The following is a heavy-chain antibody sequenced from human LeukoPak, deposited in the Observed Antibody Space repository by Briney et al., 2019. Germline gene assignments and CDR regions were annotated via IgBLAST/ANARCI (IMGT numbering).Heavy chain of an antibody. CDR1: GFTFSSYA. V-gene: IGHV3-30*04. CDR3: ARDVGYGSGAFDI. Sequence: GGSLRLSCAASGFTFSSYAMHWVRQAPGKGLEWVAVISYDGSNKYYADSVKGRFTISRDNSKNTLYLQMNSLRAEDTAVYYCARDVGYGSGAFDIWGQGTMVTVSS. D-gene: IGHD3-10*01. CDR2: ISYDGSNK. J-gene: IGHJ3*02.